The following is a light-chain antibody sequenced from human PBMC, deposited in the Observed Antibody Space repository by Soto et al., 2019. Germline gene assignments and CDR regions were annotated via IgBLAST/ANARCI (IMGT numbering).Light chain of an antibody. CDR1: SSDVGGYNF. V-gene: IGLV2-14*01. Sequence: QSVLTEPAGVSVSTGQSITISCTGTSSDVGGYNFVSWYQQHPDKAPRLMIYEVSNRPSGVSNRFSGSKSGNTASLTISGLQAEDEADYYCTSFTSSPTYVFGTWTKVTVL. CDR2: EVS. CDR3: TSFTSSPTYV. J-gene: IGLJ1*01.